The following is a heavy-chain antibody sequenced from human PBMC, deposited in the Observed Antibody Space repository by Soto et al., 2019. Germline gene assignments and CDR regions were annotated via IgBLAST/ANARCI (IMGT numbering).Heavy chain of an antibody. CDR3: ARSYYDSPNWFGP. D-gene: IGHD3-22*01. J-gene: IGHJ5*02. V-gene: IGHV1-8*01. CDR1: GYTFTSYD. CDR2: MNPNSGNT. Sequence: GASVKVSCKASGYTFTSYDINWVRQATGQGLEWMGWMNPNSGNTGYAQKFQGRVTMTRNTSISTAYMELSSLRSEDTAVYYCARSYYDSPNWFGPWGQGTLVTVSS.